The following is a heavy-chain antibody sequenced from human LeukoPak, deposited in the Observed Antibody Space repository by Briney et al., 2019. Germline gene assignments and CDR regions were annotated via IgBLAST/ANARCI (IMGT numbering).Heavy chain of an antibody. CDR2: INHSGNS. CDR1: GGSFSGFY. CDR3: ARETTLGEVGDIDY. D-gene: IGHD1-26*01. J-gene: IGHJ4*02. Sequence: KPSETLSLTCAVYGGSFSGFYWSWIRQSPGKGLEWLGEINHSGNSNYNPSLQSRVTISVDASKNQFFLNVSSVTAADTAVYYCARETTLGEVGDIDYWGQGTLVTVSS. V-gene: IGHV4-34*01.